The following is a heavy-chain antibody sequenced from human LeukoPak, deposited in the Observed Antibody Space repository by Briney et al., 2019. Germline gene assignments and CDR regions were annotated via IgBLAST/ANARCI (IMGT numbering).Heavy chain of an antibody. CDR1: GFIVSSNY. CDR3: ARPETQYSSGLDGFDI. CDR2: IYSGGST. Sequence: PGGSLRLSCAASGFIVSSNYMSWVRQAPGKGLEWVSIIYSGGSTYYADSVKGRFTISRDNAKNTLYLQMNSLRTEDTAVYYCARPETQYSSGLDGFDIWGQGTMVTVSS. D-gene: IGHD6-19*01. J-gene: IGHJ3*02. V-gene: IGHV3-53*01.